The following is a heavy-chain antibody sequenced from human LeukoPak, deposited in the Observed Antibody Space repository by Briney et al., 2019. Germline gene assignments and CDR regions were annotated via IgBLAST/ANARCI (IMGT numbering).Heavy chain of an antibody. CDR2: FYYSGNT. Sequence: SETLSLTCTVSGGSVSNTNYYWGWIRQPPGKGLEWIGTFYYSGNTYYNPSLKSRVTISVDTSKNQFSLILSSVTAADTAVYYCANLYNSGSYFGHWGQGALITVSS. V-gene: IGHV4-39*01. CDR3: ANLYNSGSYFGH. CDR1: GGSVSNTNYY. D-gene: IGHD3-10*01. J-gene: IGHJ4*02.